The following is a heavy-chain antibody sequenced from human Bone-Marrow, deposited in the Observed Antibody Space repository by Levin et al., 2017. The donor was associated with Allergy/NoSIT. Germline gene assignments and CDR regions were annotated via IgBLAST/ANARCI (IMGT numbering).Heavy chain of an antibody. D-gene: IGHD1-26*01. CDR2: IWPDGSNK. CDR3: ARASGTYDY. Sequence: QTGGSLRLSCAASGFIFTTYGMHWVRQAPGKGLEWVAVIWPDGSNKYYADSVKGRFTISRDDSKNTLYLQMNSLRAEDTAIYYCARASGTYDYWGQGTLVTVSS. CDR1: GFIFTTYG. J-gene: IGHJ4*02. V-gene: IGHV3-33*01.